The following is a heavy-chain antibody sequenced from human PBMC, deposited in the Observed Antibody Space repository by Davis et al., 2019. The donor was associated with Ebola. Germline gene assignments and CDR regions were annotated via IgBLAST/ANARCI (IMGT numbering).Heavy chain of an antibody. CDR3: ARARIGGSYFDY. CDR2: ISYDGNQK. J-gene: IGHJ4*02. CDR1: GFTFSSYG. Sequence: GESLKISCAASGFTFSSYGMHWVRQAPGKGLECVAVISYDGNQKYYADSVKGRFTISRENAKNSLYLQMNSLRAGDTAVYYCARARIGGSYFDYWGQGTLVTVSS. V-gene: IGHV3-30*03. D-gene: IGHD1-26*01.